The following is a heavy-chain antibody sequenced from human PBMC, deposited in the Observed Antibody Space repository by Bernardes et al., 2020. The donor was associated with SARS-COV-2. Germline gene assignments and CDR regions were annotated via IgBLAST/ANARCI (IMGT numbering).Heavy chain of an antibody. D-gene: IGHD2-21*02. Sequence: SETLSLTCTVSGGSISNSGYYWGWLRQPTGKGLEWIGSFYSSGNTYYNPSLQSRLSKSIDTSRNQFSLRLSSVTAADTAVYYCAGSSCGADCYIGGLRSWDYGMDVWGQGTTVTVSS. CDR3: AGSSCGADCYIGGLRSWDYGMDV. V-gene: IGHV4-39*01. CDR1: GGSISNSGYY. J-gene: IGHJ6*02. CDR2: FYSSGNT.